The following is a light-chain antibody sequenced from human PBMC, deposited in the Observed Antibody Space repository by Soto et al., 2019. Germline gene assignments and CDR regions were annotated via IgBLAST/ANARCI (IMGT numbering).Light chain of an antibody. J-gene: IGKJ4*01. CDR1: QSVSSSY. CDR2: GAS. Sequence: ILLTQSPGTLSLSPGERATLSCRASQSVSSSYLAWYQQKPGQAPRLLIYGASSRATGIPDRFSGSGSGTDFTLTISRLEPEDFAVYYCQQYGSSPQGFGGGTKVDIK. CDR3: QQYGSSPQG. V-gene: IGKV3-20*01.